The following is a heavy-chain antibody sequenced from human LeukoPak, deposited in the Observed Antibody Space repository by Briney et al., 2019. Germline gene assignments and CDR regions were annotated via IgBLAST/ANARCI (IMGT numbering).Heavy chain of an antibody. CDR3: ARQRATWTFDY. CDR1: GGSVSRSNW. J-gene: IGHJ4*02. V-gene: IGHV4-4*02. D-gene: IGHD5-24*01. Sequence: SETLSLTCAVSGGSVSRSNWWNWVRQPPGKGLEWIGEIYHSGSTNYNPSLKSRVTISVDKSKNQFSLKLSSVTAADSAVYYCARQRATWTFDYWGQGTLVTVSS. CDR2: IYHSGST.